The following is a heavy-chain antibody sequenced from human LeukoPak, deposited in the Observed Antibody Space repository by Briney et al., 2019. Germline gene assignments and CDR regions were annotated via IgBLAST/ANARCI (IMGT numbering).Heavy chain of an antibody. Sequence: GESLKISCKASAYSFTTYWIGWVRQMPGKGLEWRGVIYPADSDTRYSPSFQGQVTISADKSINTAYLQWSSLKASDTAMYYCARRPITMVRGVPGWFDPWGQGTLVTVSS. D-gene: IGHD3-10*01. J-gene: IGHJ5*02. CDR2: IYPADSDT. CDR1: AYSFTTYW. CDR3: ARRPITMVRGVPGWFDP. V-gene: IGHV5-51*01.